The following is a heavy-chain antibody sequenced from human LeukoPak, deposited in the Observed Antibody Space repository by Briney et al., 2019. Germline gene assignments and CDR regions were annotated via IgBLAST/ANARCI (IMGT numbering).Heavy chain of an antibody. CDR2: IWYDGNNK. J-gene: IGHJ4*02. D-gene: IGHD2-15*01. CDR1: GFTFSHYG. V-gene: IGHV3-33*01. CDR3: ARDRGSGTEYFDY. Sequence: GGSLRLSCAASGFTFSHYGMHWVRQAPGKGLEWVAVIWYDGNNKYYADSVKGRFTIPRDNSKNTLYLQMNSLRAEDTALYYCARDRGSGTEYFDYWGQGTLVTVSS.